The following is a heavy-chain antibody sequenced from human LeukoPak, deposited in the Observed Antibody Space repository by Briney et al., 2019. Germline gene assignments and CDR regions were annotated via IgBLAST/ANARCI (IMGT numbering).Heavy chain of an antibody. CDR2: IYTSGST. D-gene: IGHD6-6*01. Sequence: SETLSLTCTVSGGSISSYYWSWIRQPPGKGLEWIGYIYTSGSTNYNPSLKSRVTTSVDTSKNQFSLKLSSVTAADTAVYYCARHDAGIAARPFDNWGQGTVVTVSS. V-gene: IGHV4-4*09. CDR1: GGSISSYY. CDR3: ARHDAGIAARPFDN. J-gene: IGHJ4*02.